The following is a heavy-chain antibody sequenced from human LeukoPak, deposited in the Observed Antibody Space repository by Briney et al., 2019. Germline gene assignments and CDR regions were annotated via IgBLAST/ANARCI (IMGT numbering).Heavy chain of an antibody. D-gene: IGHD6-13*01. Sequence: SETLSLTCAVYGGSFSGYYWSWIRQPPGKGLEWIGEINHSGSTNYNPSLKSRVTTSVDTSKNQFSLKLSSVTAAHTAVYYCARGGRYSTQIYPAYGGKGPLVTVSS. CDR3: ARGGRYSTQIYPAY. J-gene: IGHJ4*02. CDR1: GGSFSGYY. CDR2: INHSGST. V-gene: IGHV4-34*01.